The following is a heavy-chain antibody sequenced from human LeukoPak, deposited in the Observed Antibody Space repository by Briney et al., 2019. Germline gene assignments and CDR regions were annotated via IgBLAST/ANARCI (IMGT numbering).Heavy chain of an antibody. J-gene: IGHJ6*02. CDR2: IKTKTDGGTT. D-gene: IGHD3-10*01. CDR3: TTAAYGSRPNYYYYGMDV. V-gene: IGHV3-15*01. CDR1: GFTFSNAW. Sequence: GGSLRLSCAASGFTFSNAWMSWVRQAPGKGLEWVGRIKTKTDGGTTGYAAPVKGRFTISRDDSKSTLYLQMNSLKTEDTAVYYCTTAAYGSRPNYYYYGMDVWGQGTTVTVSS.